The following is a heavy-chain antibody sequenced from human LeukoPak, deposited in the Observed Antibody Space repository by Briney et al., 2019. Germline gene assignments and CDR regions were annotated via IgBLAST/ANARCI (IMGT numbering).Heavy chain of an antibody. Sequence: PGGSLRLSCAASGFTFSKYGMHWVRQAPGKGLEWVANIKQDGSEKYYVDSVKGRFTISRDNAKNSLYLQMNSLRAEDTAVYYCAELGITMIGGVWGKGTTVTISS. CDR3: AELGITMIGGV. V-gene: IGHV3-7*01. J-gene: IGHJ6*04. CDR2: IKQDGSEK. D-gene: IGHD3-10*02. CDR1: GFTFSKYG.